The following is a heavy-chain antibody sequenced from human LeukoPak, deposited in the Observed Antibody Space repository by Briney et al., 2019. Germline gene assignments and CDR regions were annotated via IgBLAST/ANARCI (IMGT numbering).Heavy chain of an antibody. D-gene: IGHD6-13*01. Sequence: PSETLSLTCSVSGDSISSGSHYWGWIRQPPGKGLEWIGSIYYSGNTYYDPSLKSRVTISVDTSKNLFSLNLNSVTAADTAVYYCAREHSSSWYYGDFDYWGQGTLVTVSS. CDR2: IYYSGNT. CDR3: AREHSSSWYYGDFDY. V-gene: IGHV4-39*02. J-gene: IGHJ4*02. CDR1: GDSISSGSHY.